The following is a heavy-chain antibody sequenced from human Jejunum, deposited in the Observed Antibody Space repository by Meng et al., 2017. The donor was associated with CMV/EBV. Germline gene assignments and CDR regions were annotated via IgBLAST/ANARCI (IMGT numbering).Heavy chain of an antibody. V-gene: IGHV3-21*06. D-gene: IGHD4-11*01. J-gene: IGHJ4*02. CDR2: ISRTVGLT. CDR1: TFSSYS. Sequence: TFSSYSMTWVRQAPGKGLEWVSSISRTVGLTYYAGSVKGRFTISRDNGKSSVFLQMDSLRVEDTAVYYCARDPDYSTDWYGGGDFWGQGVRVTVSS. CDR3: ARDPDYSTDWYGGGDF.